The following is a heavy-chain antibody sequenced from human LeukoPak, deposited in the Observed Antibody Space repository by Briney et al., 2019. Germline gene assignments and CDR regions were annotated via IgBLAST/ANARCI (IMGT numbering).Heavy chain of an antibody. CDR2: INHSGST. CDR3: ARGRYCSSTSCYSDFDY. V-gene: IGHV4-34*01. J-gene: IGHJ4*02. Sequence: SETLSLTCAVYDGSFSGYYWSWIRQPPGKGLEWIGEINHSGSTNYNPSLKSRVTISIDTSNNQFSLRLSSATAADTALYYCARGRYCSSTSCYSDFDYWGQGTLVTVSS. D-gene: IGHD2-2*01. CDR1: DGSFSGYY.